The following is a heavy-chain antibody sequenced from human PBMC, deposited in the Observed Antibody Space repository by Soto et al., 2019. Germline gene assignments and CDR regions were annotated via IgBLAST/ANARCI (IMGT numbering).Heavy chain of an antibody. CDR1: GDSVSSNSAA. V-gene: IGHV6-1*01. D-gene: IGHD6-19*01. CDR3: ARDKRSASSGWYYGMDV. CDR2: TYYRSKWYN. Sequence: SQTLSLTCAISGDSVSSNSAAWNWIRQSPSRGLEWLGRTYYRSKWYNDYAVSVKSRITINPDTSKNQFSLQLNSVTPEDTAVYYCARDKRSASSGWYYGMDVWGQGTTVTVSS. J-gene: IGHJ6*02.